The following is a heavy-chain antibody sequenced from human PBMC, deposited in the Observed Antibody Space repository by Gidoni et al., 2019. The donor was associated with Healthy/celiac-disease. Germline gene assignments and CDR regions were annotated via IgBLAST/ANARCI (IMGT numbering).Heavy chain of an antibody. CDR3: AKDIAGSGWLKDAFDI. V-gene: IGHV3-9*01. D-gene: IGHD6-19*01. J-gene: IGHJ3*02. CDR1: GFTFDDSA. CDR2: ISWYSGSI. Sequence: EVQLVESGGGLVQPGRSLRLSCAASGFTFDDSAMHWVRQAPGKGLEWVSGISWYSGSIGYADSVKGRFTISRDNAKNSLYLQMNSLRAEDTALYYCAKDIAGSGWLKDAFDIWGQGTMVTVSS.